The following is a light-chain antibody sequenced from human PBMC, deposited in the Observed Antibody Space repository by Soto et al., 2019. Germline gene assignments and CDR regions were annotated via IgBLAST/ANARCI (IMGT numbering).Light chain of an antibody. CDR3: QQFNTYPIT. J-gene: IGKJ5*01. CDR2: DVS. Sequence: AIQLTQSPSSLSASVGDRVTITCRASQDIRGALAWYQQKPGKPPKLLIFDVSSLQSGVPSRFSGSGSGTDFTLTISSLQAEDFATYYCQQFNTYPITFGRGTRLEIK. CDR1: QDIRGA. V-gene: IGKV1-13*02.